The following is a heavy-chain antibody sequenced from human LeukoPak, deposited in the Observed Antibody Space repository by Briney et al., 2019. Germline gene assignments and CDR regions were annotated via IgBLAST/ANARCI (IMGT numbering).Heavy chain of an antibody. Sequence: GGSLRLSCAAPGFTFSSYSMNWVRQAPGKGLEWVSSISSSSSYIYYADSVKGRFTISRDNAKNSLYLQMNSLRAEDTAVYYCARDPFEGSGSYLNWFDPWGQGTLVTVSS. CDR1: GFTFSSYS. J-gene: IGHJ5*02. D-gene: IGHD3-10*01. V-gene: IGHV3-21*01. CDR3: ARDPFEGSGSYLNWFDP. CDR2: ISSSSSYI.